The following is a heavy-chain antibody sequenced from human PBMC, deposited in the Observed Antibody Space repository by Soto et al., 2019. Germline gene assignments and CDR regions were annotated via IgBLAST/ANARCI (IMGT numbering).Heavy chain of an antibody. CDR2: IYYSGST. J-gene: IGHJ3*02. Sequence: SETLSLTCTVSGGSISSGGYYWSWIRQHPGKGLEWIGYIYYSGSTYYNPSLKSRVTISVDTSKNQFSLKLSSVTAADTAVYYCARRRGGSYYAAFDIWGQGTMVTVSS. CDR3: ARRRGGSYYAAFDI. CDR1: GGSISSGGYY. D-gene: IGHD1-26*01. V-gene: IGHV4-31*03.